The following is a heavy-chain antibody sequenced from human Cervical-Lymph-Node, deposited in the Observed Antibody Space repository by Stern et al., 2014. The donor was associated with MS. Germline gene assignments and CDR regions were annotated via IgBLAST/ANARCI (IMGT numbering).Heavy chain of an antibody. CDR3: ARDKVDCSGGSCHPPFFDF. D-gene: IGHD2-15*01. CDR2: IYVGDSET. J-gene: IGHJ4*02. V-gene: IGHV5-51*01. CDR1: GYHFPSYW. Sequence: EVQLVQSGAEVKKPGESLKISCTGSGYHFPSYWIAWVRQVPGKGLEWMGIIYVGDSETRYSPSFQGQVTISADKSINTAYLQWNSLKASDTAMYYCARDKVDCSGGSCHPPFFDFWGQGTLVTVSS.